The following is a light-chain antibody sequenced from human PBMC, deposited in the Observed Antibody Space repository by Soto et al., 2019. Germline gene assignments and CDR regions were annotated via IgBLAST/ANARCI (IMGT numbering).Light chain of an antibody. CDR3: MQATQFSWT. CDR1: ESLVHSDGNTY. Sequence: DIVMTQTPLSSPVTLGQPASISCRSSESLVHSDGNTYLSWLHQRPGQPPRLLIYKISKRLPGVPERISGSGAGTEFTLKISRVEAEDVGIYYCMQATQFSWTFGQGTKG. CDR2: KIS. V-gene: IGKV2-24*01. J-gene: IGKJ1*01.